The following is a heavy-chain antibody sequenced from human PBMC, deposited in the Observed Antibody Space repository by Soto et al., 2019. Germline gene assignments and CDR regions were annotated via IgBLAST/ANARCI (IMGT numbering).Heavy chain of an antibody. CDR1: GLNIKTNY. D-gene: IGHD4-17*01. J-gene: IGHJ4*02. Sequence: PWGSLRLSCAASGLNIKTNYMSWVRQAPGKGLEWVSILYAGGTTYYADSVKGRFAISRDNSGNTLYLQMSSLRAEDTAVYYCARDVTVTTPSYFNDWGQGTLVNVSS. CDR2: LYAGGTT. CDR3: ARDVTVTTPSYFND. V-gene: IGHV3-66*01.